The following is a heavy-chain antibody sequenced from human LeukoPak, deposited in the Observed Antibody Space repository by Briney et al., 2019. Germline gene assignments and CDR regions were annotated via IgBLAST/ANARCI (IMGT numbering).Heavy chain of an antibody. J-gene: IGHJ4*02. V-gene: IGHV4-31*03. D-gene: IGHD6-13*01. CDR3: ARVKKGIAAASGKFFDY. CDR1: GGSISSGGYY. CDR2: IYYSGST. Sequence: SQTLSLTCTVSGGSISSGGYYWSWIRQHPGKGLEWIGYIYYSGSTYYNPSLKSRLTISVDTSKNQFSLKLSSVTAADTAVYYCARVKKGIAAASGKFFDYWGQGTLVTVSS.